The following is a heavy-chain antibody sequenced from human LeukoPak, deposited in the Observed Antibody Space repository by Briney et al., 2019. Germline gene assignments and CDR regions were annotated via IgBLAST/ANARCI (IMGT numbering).Heavy chain of an antibody. CDR2: IYHSGST. V-gene: IGHV4-30-2*01. CDR1: GGSISSGGYY. CDR3: ARDTRANYYDSSGYFHLLDY. D-gene: IGHD3-22*01. Sequence: PSQTLSLTCTVSGGSISSGGYYWSWIRQPPGKGLEWIGYIYHSGSTYYNPSLKSRVTISVDRSKNQFSLKLSSVTAADTAVYYCARDTRANYYDSSGYFHLLDYWGQGTLVTVSS. J-gene: IGHJ4*02.